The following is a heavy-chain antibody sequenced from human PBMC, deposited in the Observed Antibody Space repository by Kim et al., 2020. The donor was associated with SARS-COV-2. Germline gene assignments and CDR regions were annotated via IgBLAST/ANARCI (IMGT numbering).Heavy chain of an antibody. J-gene: IGHJ4*02. Sequence: ASVKVSCKASGYTFTSYAMNWVRQAPGQGLEWMGWINTNTGNPTYAQGFTGRFVFSLDTSVSTAYLQISSLKAEDTAVYYCARGALNHDFWSGYRVFDYWGQGTLVTVSS. CDR2: INTNTGNP. V-gene: IGHV7-4-1*02. CDR3: ARGALNHDFWSGYRVFDY. CDR1: GYTFTSYA. D-gene: IGHD3-3*01.